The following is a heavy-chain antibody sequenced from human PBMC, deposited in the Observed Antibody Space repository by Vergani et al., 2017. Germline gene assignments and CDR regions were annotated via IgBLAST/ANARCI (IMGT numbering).Heavy chain of an antibody. Sequence: QVQLQQWGAGLLKPSETLSLTCAVYGGSFSGYYWSWIRQPPGKGLEWIGEINHSGSTNYNPSLKSQVTISVDTSKNQFSLKLSSVTAADTAVYYCARGPAAGSGDYWGQGTLVTVSS. CDR1: GGSFSGYY. J-gene: IGHJ4*02. D-gene: IGHD6-13*01. CDR3: ARGPAAGSGDY. CDR2: INHSGST. V-gene: IGHV4-34*01.